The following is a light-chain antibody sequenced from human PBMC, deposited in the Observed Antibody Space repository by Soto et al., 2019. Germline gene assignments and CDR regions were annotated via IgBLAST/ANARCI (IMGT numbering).Light chain of an antibody. CDR1: SSDIGSNT. CDR3: AAWDAGLNGPDV. J-gene: IGLJ1*01. Sequence: QSVLTQPPSASGTPGQRVNISCSGSSSDIGSNTVNWYQQLPGTAPKLVIYNNDQRPSGIPDRFSGSKSGTSASLAISGLQSEDEADYYCAAWDAGLNGPDVFGTGTKVTVL. V-gene: IGLV1-44*01. CDR2: NND.